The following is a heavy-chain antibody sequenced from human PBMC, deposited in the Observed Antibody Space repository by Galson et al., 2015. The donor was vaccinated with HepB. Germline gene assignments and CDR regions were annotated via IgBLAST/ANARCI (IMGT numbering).Heavy chain of an antibody. D-gene: IGHD4-11*01. Sequence: SVKVSCKVSGYTLTELSMHWVRQAPGKGLEWMGGFDPEDGETIYAQKFQGRVTMTEDTSTGTAYMELSSLRSEDTAVYYCATIRAYSNYDWFDPWGQGTLVTVSS. J-gene: IGHJ5*02. CDR1: GYTLTELS. CDR2: FDPEDGET. V-gene: IGHV1-24*01. CDR3: ATIRAYSNYDWFDP.